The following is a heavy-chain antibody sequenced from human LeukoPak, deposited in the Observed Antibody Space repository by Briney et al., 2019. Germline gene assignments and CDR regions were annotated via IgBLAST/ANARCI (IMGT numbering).Heavy chain of an antibody. CDR2: IYYSGST. CDR3: ARGSYSGSYY. D-gene: IGHD1-26*01. CDR1: GGSISSYY. J-gene: IGHJ4*02. V-gene: IGHV4-59*01. Sequence: NPSETLSLTCTVSGGSISSYYWSWIRQPPGKGLEWIGYIYYSGSTNYNPSLKSRVTISVDTSKNQFSLKLSSVTAADTAVYYCARGSYSGSYYWGQGTLVTVSS.